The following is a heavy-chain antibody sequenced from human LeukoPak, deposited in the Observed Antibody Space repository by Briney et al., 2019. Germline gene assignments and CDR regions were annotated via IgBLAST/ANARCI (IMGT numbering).Heavy chain of an antibody. Sequence: GGSLRLSCAASGFTFSSYSMNWVRQAPGKGLEWVSYISSSSSTIYYADSVKGRFTISRDNAKNSLYLQMNSLRAEDTAVYYCANGRGYSYARGDYWGQGTLVTVSS. V-gene: IGHV3-48*01. D-gene: IGHD5-18*01. CDR3: ANGRGYSYARGDY. CDR1: GFTFSSYS. CDR2: ISSSSSTI. J-gene: IGHJ4*02.